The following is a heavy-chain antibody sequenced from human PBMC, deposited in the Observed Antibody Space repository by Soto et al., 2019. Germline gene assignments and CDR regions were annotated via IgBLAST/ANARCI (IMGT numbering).Heavy chain of an antibody. D-gene: IGHD1-26*01. Sequence: EVQLVESGGGVVRPGGSLRLYCAASGFTFDDYGMSWVRHAPGKGLEWVSGFTWNGGSTGYADPVKGRFTISRGNAKNSLYLQMNSLKAEDTALYYCARAGVPLLYYYAMDVWGQGTTVTVSS. CDR3: ARAGVPLLYYYAMDV. J-gene: IGHJ6*02. CDR1: GFTFDDYG. CDR2: FTWNGGST. V-gene: IGHV3-20*04.